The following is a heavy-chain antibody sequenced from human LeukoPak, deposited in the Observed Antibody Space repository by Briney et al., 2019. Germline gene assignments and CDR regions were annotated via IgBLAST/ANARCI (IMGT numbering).Heavy chain of an antibody. CDR1: GGSISSSSYY. J-gene: IGHJ4*02. CDR2: IYYSGST. Sequence: SETLSLTCTVSGGSISSSSYYWGWIRQPPGKGLKWIGSIYYSGSTYYNPSLKSRVTISVDTSKNQFSLKLSSVTAADTAVYYCARQSAMGGVYDSSGYYDYWGQGTLVTVSS. D-gene: IGHD3-22*01. CDR3: ARQSAMGGVYDSSGYYDY. V-gene: IGHV4-39*01.